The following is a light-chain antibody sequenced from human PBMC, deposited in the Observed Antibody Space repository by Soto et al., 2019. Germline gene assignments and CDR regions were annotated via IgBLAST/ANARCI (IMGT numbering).Light chain of an antibody. CDR3: SSYTSSSTWV. CDR1: SSDVGGYNY. V-gene: IGLV2-14*01. CDR2: EVS. Sequence: QSALTQPASVSGSPGQSITISFTGTSSDVGGYNYVSWYQHHPGKAPKLMIYEVSNRPSGVSNGFSGSKSGNTASLTISGLQAEDEADYYCSSYTSSSTWVFGGGTKLTVL. J-gene: IGLJ3*02.